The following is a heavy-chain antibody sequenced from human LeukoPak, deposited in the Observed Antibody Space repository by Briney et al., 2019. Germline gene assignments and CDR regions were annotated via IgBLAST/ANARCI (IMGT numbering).Heavy chain of an antibody. V-gene: IGHV4-34*01. CDR1: GGSFSGYY. J-gene: IGHJ5*02. D-gene: IGHD2-8*01. CDR3: ARGSRGIVLMVYAILPNWFDP. Sequence: SETLSLTCAVYGGSFSGYYWSWIRQPPGKGLEWIGEINHSGSTNYNPSLKSRVTISVDTSKNQFSLKLSSVTAADTAVYYCARGSRGIVLMVYAILPNWFDPWGQGTLVTVSS. CDR2: INHSGST.